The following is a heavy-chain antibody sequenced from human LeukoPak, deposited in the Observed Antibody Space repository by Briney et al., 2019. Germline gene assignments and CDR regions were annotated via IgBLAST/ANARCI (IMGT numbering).Heavy chain of an antibody. CDR3: ARHSDRRDDY. J-gene: IGHJ4*02. Sequence: PGGSLRLSCAASGFTFSSHWMTWVRQAPGKGLQWVASIKPDGGDKYYVGSVKGRFIISRDNAKNSLFLQMSSPGVGDTAVYYCARHSDRRDDYWGQGMLVTVSS. CDR1: GFTFSSHW. V-gene: IGHV3-7*05. CDR2: IKPDGGDK.